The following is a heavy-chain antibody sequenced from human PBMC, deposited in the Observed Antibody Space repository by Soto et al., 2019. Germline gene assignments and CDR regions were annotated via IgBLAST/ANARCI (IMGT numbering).Heavy chain of an antibody. Sequence: EVQLLESGGGLVQPGGSLRLSCAASGFTFSNYAMSWVRQAPGKGLEWVSAISGSGGVSTYYADSVKGRFTISRDNYKNTLYLQMNSLRAEDTAVYYCAKGLWVNYYYFDYWGQGTLVTVSS. V-gene: IGHV3-23*01. CDR3: AKGLWVNYYYFDY. CDR2: ISGSGGVST. J-gene: IGHJ4*02. CDR1: GFTFSNYA. D-gene: IGHD4-4*01.